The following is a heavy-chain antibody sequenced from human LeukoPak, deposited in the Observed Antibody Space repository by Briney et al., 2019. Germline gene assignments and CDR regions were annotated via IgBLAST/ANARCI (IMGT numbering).Heavy chain of an antibody. J-gene: IGHJ6*02. CDR2: ISGSGGST. CDR1: GFTFSSYW. CDR3: AKRMWPGTTYYYYGMDV. Sequence: GGSLRLSCAASGFTFSSYWMSWVRQAPGKGLEWVSAISGSGGSTYYADSVKGRFTISRDNSKNTLYLQMNSLRAEDTAVYYCAKRMWPGTTYYYYGMDVWGQGTTVTVSS. V-gene: IGHV3-23*01. D-gene: IGHD1-7*01.